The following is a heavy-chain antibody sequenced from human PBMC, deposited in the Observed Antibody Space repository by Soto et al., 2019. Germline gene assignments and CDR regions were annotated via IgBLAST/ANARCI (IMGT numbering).Heavy chain of an antibody. Sequence: QVQLVQSGVEVKKPGASVKVSCKASGYTFISHGISWVRQAPGQGLEWMGWISGKNGNTNYAQKLQGRVTLTTDTSTSTAYMELRSLRSDDTAXXXXXRVXSSIVVVPDYGMDVWGQGTTVTVSS. CDR3: XRVXSSIVVVPDYGMDV. V-gene: IGHV1-18*04. CDR1: GYTFISHG. CDR2: ISGKNGNT. J-gene: IGHJ6*02. D-gene: IGHD2-15*01.